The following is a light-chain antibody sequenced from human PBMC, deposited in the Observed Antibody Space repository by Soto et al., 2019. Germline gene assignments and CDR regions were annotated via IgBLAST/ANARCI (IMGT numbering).Light chain of an antibody. V-gene: IGLV2-11*01. J-gene: IGLJ2*01. Sequence: QSALTQPRSVSGSPGQSVTISCTGTSSDVGGYNYVSWYQQHPGKAPKFIIYDVNKRPSGVPDRFSGSRSGNTASLTISGLQAEDEADYYWCSYAGSFTVVFGGGTKLTVL. CDR2: DVN. CDR1: SSDVGGYNY. CDR3: CSYAGSFTVV.